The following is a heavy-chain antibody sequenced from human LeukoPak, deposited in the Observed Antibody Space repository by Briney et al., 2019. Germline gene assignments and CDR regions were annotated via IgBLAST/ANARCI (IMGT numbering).Heavy chain of an antibody. D-gene: IGHD3-3*01. J-gene: IGHJ4*02. V-gene: IGHV3-11*01. CDR1: GFTFSDYY. CDR2: ISSSGDTI. CDR3: ARDRFLEWLLPIDY. Sequence: GGSLRLSCAASGFTFSDYYMIWIRLAPGKGLEWVSYISSSGDTIYYAGSVKGRFTISRDNAKSSLYLQMNSLRAEDTAVYYCARDRFLEWLLPIDYWGQGTLVTVSS.